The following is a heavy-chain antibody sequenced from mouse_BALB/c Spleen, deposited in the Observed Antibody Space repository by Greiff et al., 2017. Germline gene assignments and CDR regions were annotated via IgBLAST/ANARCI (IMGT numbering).Heavy chain of an antibody. CDR3: ASEGLIFY. V-gene: IGHV14-3*02. CDR1: GFNIKDTY. D-gene: IGHD3-3*01. J-gene: IGHJ2*01. Sequence: VQLKQSGAELVKPGASVKLSCTASGFNIKDTYMHWVKQRPEQGLEWIGRIDPANGNTKYDPKFQGKATITADTSSNTAYLQLSSLTSEDAAVYYCASEGLIFYWGQGTTLTVSS. CDR2: IDPANGNT.